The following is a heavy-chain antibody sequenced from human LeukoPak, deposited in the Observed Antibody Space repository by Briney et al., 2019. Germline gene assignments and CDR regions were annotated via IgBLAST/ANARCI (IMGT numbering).Heavy chain of an antibody. CDR3: ARADYYDSSGYPGHDY. J-gene: IGHJ4*02. Sequence: SGTLSLTCAVSGGSISSSNWWSWVRQPPGKGLEWIGEIYHSGSTNYNPSLKSRVTISVDKSKNQFSLKLSSVTAADTAVYYCARADYYDSSGYPGHDYWGQGTLVTVSS. CDR1: GGSISSSNW. CDR2: IYHSGST. V-gene: IGHV4-4*02. D-gene: IGHD3-22*01.